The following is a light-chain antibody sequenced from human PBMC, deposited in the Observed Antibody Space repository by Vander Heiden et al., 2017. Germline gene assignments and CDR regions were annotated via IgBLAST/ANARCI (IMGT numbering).Light chain of an antibody. J-gene: IGKJ2*01. CDR2: DAS. CDR3: QQPSNWPPYT. V-gene: IGKV3-11*01. CDR1: QSVSSY. Sequence: EIVLTQSPATLSLSPGERATLSCRASQSVSSYLAWYQQKPGQAPRLLIYDASNRATGIPARFSGSGYGKDFTLTISSREPEDFAVYYCQQPSNWPPYTFGQGTKMEIK.